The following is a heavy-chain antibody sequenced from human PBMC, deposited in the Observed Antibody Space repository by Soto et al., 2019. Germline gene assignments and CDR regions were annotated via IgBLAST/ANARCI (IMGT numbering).Heavy chain of an antibody. J-gene: IGHJ5*02. CDR3: ARLAVAGTRNWFEP. D-gene: IGHD6-19*01. V-gene: IGHV1-3*01. CDR1: GYTFTSYA. CDR2: INAGNGNT. Sequence: QVQLVQSGAEVKKPGASVKVSCKASGYTFTSYAMHWVRQAPGQRLEWMGWINAGNGNTKYSQKFQGRVTITRDTSASTAYMDLSSLRSEATAVYYCARLAVAGTRNWFEPWGQGPLVTVSS.